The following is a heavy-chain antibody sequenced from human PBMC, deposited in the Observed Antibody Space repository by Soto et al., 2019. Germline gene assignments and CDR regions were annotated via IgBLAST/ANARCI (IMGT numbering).Heavy chain of an antibody. V-gene: IGHV1-69*13. CDR2: IIPIFGTA. CDR3: ARSFAYSGSYLSYFDY. D-gene: IGHD1-26*01. J-gene: IGHJ4*02. CDR1: GGTLSSPA. Sequence: VKVYCKTSGGTLSSPAICWMRQATGQGLEWMGGIIPIFGTANYAQKFQGRVTITADESTSTAYMELSSLRSEDTAVYYCARSFAYSGSYLSYFDYWGQGTLVTVSA.